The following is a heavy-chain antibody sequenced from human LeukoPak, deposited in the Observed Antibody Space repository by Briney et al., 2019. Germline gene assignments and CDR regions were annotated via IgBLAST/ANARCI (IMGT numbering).Heavy chain of an antibody. CDR1: GGSVSSGSYY. CDR2: IYYSGST. D-gene: IGHD3-10*01. V-gene: IGHV4-61*01. Sequence: SETLSLTCTVSGGSVSSGSYYWSWIRHPPGKGLEWIGYIYYSGSTNYNPSLKSRITLSVETSKNQFSLKLSSVTAADTAVYYCASYYNTRWYYFDYWGQGTLVTVSS. CDR3: ASYYNTRWYYFDY. J-gene: IGHJ4*02.